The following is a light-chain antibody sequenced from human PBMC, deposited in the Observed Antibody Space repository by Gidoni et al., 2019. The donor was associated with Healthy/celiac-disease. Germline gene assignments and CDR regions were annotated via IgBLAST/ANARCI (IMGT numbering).Light chain of an antibody. Sequence: EIVLTQSPGTLSLSPGERATLSCTASQSVSSSYLAWYQQKPGQAPRLLIYGASSRATGIPDRFSGSGSGTDFTLTSSRLEPEDCAVYYCQQYGSSPLTFGGGTKVEIK. J-gene: IGKJ4*01. V-gene: IGKV3-20*01. CDR2: GAS. CDR3: QQYGSSPLT. CDR1: QSVSSSY.